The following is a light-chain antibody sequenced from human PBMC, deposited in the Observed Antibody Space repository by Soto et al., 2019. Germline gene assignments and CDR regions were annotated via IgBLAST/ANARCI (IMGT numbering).Light chain of an antibody. CDR1: QSLSKNY. J-gene: IGKJ1*01. V-gene: IGKV3-20*01. Sequence: EIVLTQSPGTLSLSPGERATLSCRASQSLSKNYLAWYQHKPGQAPRLLIHDASNRATGIPDRFSGSGSGTDFTLTIRSLEPEDPAVYYCQQCVTAPLTFGPGTKVEI. CDR2: DAS. CDR3: QQCVTAPLT.